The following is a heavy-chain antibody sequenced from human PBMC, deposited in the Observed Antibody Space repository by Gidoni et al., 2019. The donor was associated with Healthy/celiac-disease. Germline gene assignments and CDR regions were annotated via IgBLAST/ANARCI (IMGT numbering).Heavy chain of an antibody. CDR3: AREFIAAAGTPYYFDY. CDR2: IRSSSSYT. J-gene: IGHJ4*02. D-gene: IGHD6-13*01. CDR1: GFTLRTYY. V-gene: IGHV3-11*06. Sequence: QVQLVASGGGLVKPGGSLSLSCAASGFTLRTYYMSWIGQATGKGLEWGSDIRSSSSYTNYADAVKGRCNISRDNDKNSLDLKMNSLRAEDTAVYDCAREFIAAAGTPYYFDYWGQGTLVTVSS.